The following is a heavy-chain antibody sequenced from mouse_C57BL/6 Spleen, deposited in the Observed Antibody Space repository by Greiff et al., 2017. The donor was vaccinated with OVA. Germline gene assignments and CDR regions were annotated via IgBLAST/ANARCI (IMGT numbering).Heavy chain of an antibody. CDR1: GYAFSSSW. CDR2: IYPGDGDT. V-gene: IGHV1-82*01. J-gene: IGHJ4*01. Sequence: QVQLKESGPELVKPGASVKISCKASGYAFSSSWMNWVKQRPGKGLEWIGRIYPGDGDTNYNGKFKGKATLTADKSSSTAYMQLSSLTSEDSAVYFCARSGDAMDYWGQGTSVTVSS. CDR3: ARSGDAMDY. D-gene: IGHD4-1*01.